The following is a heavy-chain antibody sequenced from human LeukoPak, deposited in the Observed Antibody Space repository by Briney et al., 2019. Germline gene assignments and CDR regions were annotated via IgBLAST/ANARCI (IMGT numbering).Heavy chain of an antibody. CDR1: VSSITSHF. J-gene: IGHJ2*01. Sequence: TPSATLSPTCSSAVSSITSHFWSWLRQPAGKRLEWIVYISDSGNTYYNPSLRSRLTVSVDRSLSPVSLSLTSVTAADTAVYFCARHSPSPDYGDDVFGYWYFDLWGRGTLLTVSS. V-gene: IGHV4-59*08. CDR2: ISDSGNT. CDR3: ARHSPSPDYGDDVFGYWYFDL. D-gene: IGHD4-17*01.